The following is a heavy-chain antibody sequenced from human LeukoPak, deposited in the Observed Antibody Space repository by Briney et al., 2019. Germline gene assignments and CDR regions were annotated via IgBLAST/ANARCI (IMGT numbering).Heavy chain of an antibody. CDR2: IKSDGST. CDR3: ARAPSEIGGYYPEYFRH. D-gene: IGHD3-22*01. V-gene: IGHV3-74*01. CDR1: GFTFSSYW. Sequence: PGGSLRLSCAASGFTFSSYWMHWVRQAPGKGLVWVSRIKSDGSTRYADSVKGRFNISRDNAKNTVSLQMTSLRAEDTGVYYCARAPSEIGGYYPEYFRHWGQGTLVIVSS. J-gene: IGHJ1*01.